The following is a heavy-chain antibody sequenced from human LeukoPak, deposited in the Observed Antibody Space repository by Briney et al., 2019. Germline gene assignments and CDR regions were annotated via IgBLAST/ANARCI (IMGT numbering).Heavy chain of an antibody. CDR3: ARDPTYYYDSSGSFDY. CDR1: GFKFDDYA. V-gene: IGHV3-9*01. CDR2: IAWNSHNI. D-gene: IGHD3-22*01. Sequence: PGGSLRLSCTASGFKFDDYAMHWVRQTPGKGLEWVAGIAWNSHNIYYADSVKGRFTISRDNAKNSLYLQMNSLRAEDTAVYYCARDPTYYYDSSGSFDYWGQGTLVTVSS. J-gene: IGHJ4*02.